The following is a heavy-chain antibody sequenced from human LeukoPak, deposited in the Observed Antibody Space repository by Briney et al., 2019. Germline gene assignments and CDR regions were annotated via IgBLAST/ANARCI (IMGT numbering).Heavy chain of an antibody. CDR2: STGSGGTT. J-gene: IGHJ6*03. V-gene: IGHV3-23*01. Sequence: GGSLRLSCAASGFTFSSYAMTWVRQAPGKGLEWVSASTGSGGTTYYADSVMGRITISRDNSKNTLYLQMNSLRAEDTAVYYCARDPKYSSYYYYYMDVWGKGTTVTVSS. CDR3: ARDPKYSSYYYYYMDV. CDR1: GFTFSSYA. D-gene: IGHD6-6*01.